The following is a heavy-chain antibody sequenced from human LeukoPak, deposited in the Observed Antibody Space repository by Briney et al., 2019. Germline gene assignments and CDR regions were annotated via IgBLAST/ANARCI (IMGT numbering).Heavy chain of an antibody. CDR2: IYSGGST. Sequence: PGGSLRLSCAASGFTVSSNYMSWVRQAPGKGLEWVSVIYSGGSTYYADSVKGRFTISRDNSKNTLYLQMNSLRAEDTAVYYCASNSGYGDDAFDIWGQGTMVTVSS. D-gene: IGHD3-22*01. CDR1: GFTVSSNY. J-gene: IGHJ3*02. CDR3: ASNSGYGDDAFDI. V-gene: IGHV3-66*01.